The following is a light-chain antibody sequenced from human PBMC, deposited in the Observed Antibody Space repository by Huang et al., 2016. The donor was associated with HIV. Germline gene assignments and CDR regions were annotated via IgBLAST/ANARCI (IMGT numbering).Light chain of an antibody. CDR3: QQYNTWPRT. CDR2: GGS. CDR1: QTVSDH. J-gene: IGKJ1*01. Sequence: EIVMTQSPATLSVSPGARATLSCRASQTVSDHLAWFQQRPGQPPRLLIYGGSTRASGTPARFSGSGSGVIFGLVISNVQPEDFAIYYCQQYNTWPRTFGQGTRVEIQ. V-gene: IGKV3-15*01.